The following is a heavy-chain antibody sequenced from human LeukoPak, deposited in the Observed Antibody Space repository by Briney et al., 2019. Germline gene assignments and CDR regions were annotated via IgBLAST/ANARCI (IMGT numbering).Heavy chain of an antibody. V-gene: IGHV3-48*03. CDR1: GFTISSYE. CDR3: ASSRGTKYFEY. Sequence: PGGSLRLSCAASGFTISSYEMNWVRQAPGKGLEWVSYISSSGSTIYYADCEKRRLTISRDNSKNTLYLQMNRLRAADTAVYYCASSRGTKYFEYWGQGTLVTVAS. D-gene: IGHD3-16*01. CDR2: ISSSGSTI. J-gene: IGHJ1*01.